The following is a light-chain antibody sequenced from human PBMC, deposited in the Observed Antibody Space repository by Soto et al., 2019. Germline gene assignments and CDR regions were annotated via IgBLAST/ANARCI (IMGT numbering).Light chain of an antibody. J-gene: IGLJ7*01. CDR3: AAWDDSLNGPV. Sequence: QSVLTQPPSASGTPGQRVTIYCSGSSSNIGSNTVNWYQQLPGTAPKLLIYSNNQRPSGVPDRFSGYKSGTSASLAISGLQSEDEADYYCAAWDDSLNGPVFGGGTQLTVL. CDR2: SNN. CDR1: SSNIGSNT. V-gene: IGLV1-44*01.